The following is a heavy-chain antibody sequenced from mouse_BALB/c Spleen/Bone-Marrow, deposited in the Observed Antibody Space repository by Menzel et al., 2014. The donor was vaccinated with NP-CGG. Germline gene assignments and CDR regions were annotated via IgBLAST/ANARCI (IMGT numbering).Heavy chain of an antibody. D-gene: IGHD2-1*01. CDR2: IHHSGST. V-gene: IGHV3-1*02. CDR1: GYSITSGYS. J-gene: IGHJ1*01. CDR3: TSYGNYWYFDV. Sequence: DVQLQESGPDLVKPSQSLSLPCTVTGYSITSGYSWHWIRQFPGNKLEWMGYIHHSGSTNYNPSLRSRISITRDTSKNQFFLHLNSVTTEDTATYYCTSYGNYWYFDVWGAGTTVTVSS.